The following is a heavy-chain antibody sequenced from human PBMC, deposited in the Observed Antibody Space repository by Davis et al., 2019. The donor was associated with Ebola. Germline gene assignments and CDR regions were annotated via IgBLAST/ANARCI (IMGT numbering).Heavy chain of an antibody. J-gene: IGHJ4*02. CDR2: FYYTGSA. D-gene: IGHD3-16*01. Sequence: PSETLSLTCTVSGVSISRHYWSWIRQPPGKRLEWIGSFYYTGSAYYNPSLNSRVTISVDTSKNQFSLKLSSVTAADTAMYYCAERGGSVWGQGTLVTVSS. CDR3: AERGGSV. CDR1: GVSISRHY. V-gene: IGHV4-59*11.